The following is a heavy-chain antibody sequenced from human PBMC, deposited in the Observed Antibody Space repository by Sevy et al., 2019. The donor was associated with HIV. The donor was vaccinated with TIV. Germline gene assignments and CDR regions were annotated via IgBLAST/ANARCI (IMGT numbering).Heavy chain of an antibody. D-gene: IGHD6-13*01. Sequence: GGSLRLSCAASGFTFSDAWMGWVRQAAGKGLECVGRIKSKSDGGTVEHAAPVKGRFTISRDDSKDTLYLQMNSLKTEDTAVDVCITYPRITTTGTGGFDPWGQGTLVTVSS. CDR1: GFTFSDAW. CDR2: IKSKSDGGTV. CDR3: ITYPRITTTGTGGFDP. V-gene: IGHV3-15*01. J-gene: IGHJ5*02.